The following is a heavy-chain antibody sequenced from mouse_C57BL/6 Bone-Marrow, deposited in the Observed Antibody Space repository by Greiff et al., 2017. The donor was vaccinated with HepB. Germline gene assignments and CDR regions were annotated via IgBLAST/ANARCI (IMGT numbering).Heavy chain of an antibody. CDR2: ISSGSSTI. Sequence: VQLKESGGGLVKPGGSLKLSCAASGFTFSDYGMHWVRQAPEKGLEWVAYISSGSSTIYYADTVKGRFTISRDNAKNTLFLQMTSLRSEDTAMYYCARSDWDDYWGQGTTLTVSS. CDR3: ARSDWDDY. D-gene: IGHD4-1*01. CDR1: GFTFSDYG. V-gene: IGHV5-17*01. J-gene: IGHJ2*01.